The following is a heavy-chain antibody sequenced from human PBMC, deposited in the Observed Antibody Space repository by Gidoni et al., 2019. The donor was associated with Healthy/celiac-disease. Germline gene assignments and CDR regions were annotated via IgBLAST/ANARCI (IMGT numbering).Heavy chain of an antibody. CDR2: IYYSGRT. CDR1: GGSISSGGYY. CDR3: ARGITIFGVVRNWFDP. V-gene: IGHV4-31*03. D-gene: IGHD3-3*01. J-gene: IGHJ5*02. Sequence: QVQLQESGPGLVKPSQTLSLTCTVSGGSISSGGYYWSWIRQHPGKGLERIGYIYYSGRTYYNPSLKSRVTISVDTSKNQFSLKLSSVTAADTAVYYCARGITIFGVVRNWFDPWGQGTLVTVSS.